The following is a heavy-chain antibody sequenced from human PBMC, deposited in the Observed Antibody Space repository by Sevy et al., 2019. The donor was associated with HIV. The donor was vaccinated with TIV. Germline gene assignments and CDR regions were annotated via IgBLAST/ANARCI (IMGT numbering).Heavy chain of an antibody. J-gene: IGHJ3*02. CDR2: ISGSGGST. Sequence: GGSLRLSCVASGFTFSSYAMSWVRQAPGKGLEWVSIISGSGGSTYYADSVKGRFTISRDNSKNTLLLQMNSLRAEDTAVYYCAKLYCGGDCYGRGSGNDAFDIWGQGTMVTVSS. D-gene: IGHD2-21*01. CDR3: AKLYCGGDCYGRGSGNDAFDI. CDR1: GFTFSSYA. V-gene: IGHV3-23*01.